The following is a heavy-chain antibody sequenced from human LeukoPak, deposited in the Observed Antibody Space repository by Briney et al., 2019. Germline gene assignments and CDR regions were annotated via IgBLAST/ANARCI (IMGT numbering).Heavy chain of an antibody. CDR1: GGSISSYY. V-gene: IGHV4-4*07. D-gene: IGHD3-10*01. J-gene: IGHJ5*02. CDR3: ARGRDYYGSGSYYWWFDP. CDR2: IYTSGST. Sequence: SETLSLTCSVSGGSISSYYWSWIRQPAGKGLEWIGRIYTSGSTNYNPSLKSRVTISVDTSKNQFSLKLSSVTAADTAVYYCARGRDYYGSGSYYWWFDPWGQGTLVTVSS.